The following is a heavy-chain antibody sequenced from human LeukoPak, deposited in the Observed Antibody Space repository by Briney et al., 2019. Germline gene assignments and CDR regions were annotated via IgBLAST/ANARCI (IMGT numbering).Heavy chain of an antibody. D-gene: IGHD5-12*01. CDR2: ISGSGGST. CDR1: GFTFSSYA. Sequence: GGSLRLSCAASGFTFSSYAMSWVRQAPGKGLEWVSAISGSGGSTYYADSVKGRFTISRDNSKNTLYLQMNSLRAEDTAVYYCAKDLIVATTRYYYMDVWGKGTTVTVSS. CDR3: AKDLIVATTRYYYMDV. J-gene: IGHJ6*03. V-gene: IGHV3-23*01.